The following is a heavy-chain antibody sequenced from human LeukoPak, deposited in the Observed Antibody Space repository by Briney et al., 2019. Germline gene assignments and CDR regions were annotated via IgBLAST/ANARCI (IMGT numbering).Heavy chain of an antibody. CDR1: GFTFSTFS. V-gene: IGHV3-21*01. J-gene: IGHJ4*02. CDR3: SAALYSGGWHYFDY. Sequence: GGFLRLSCAASGFTFSTFSMNWVRQAPGKGLEWVSSMSYSGGSTYYADSVKGRFTISRDNAKRTLYLQMNSLRAEDTAVYYCSAALYSGGWHYFDYWGQGILVTVSS. CDR2: MSYSGGST. D-gene: IGHD2-15*01.